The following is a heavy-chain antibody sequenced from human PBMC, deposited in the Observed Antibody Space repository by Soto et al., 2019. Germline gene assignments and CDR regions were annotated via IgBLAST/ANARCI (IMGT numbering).Heavy chain of an antibody. J-gene: IGHJ3*02. CDR3: ARESGEVWLLGFFPDI. CDR2: ISAYNGNT. Sequence: QVQLVQSGAEVKKPGASVKVSCKASGYTFTSYGISWVRQAPGQGLEWMGWISAYNGNTNYAQKLQGRVTMTTDTSTSTVYMELRSVRSDDTAVYYCARESGEVWLLGFFPDIWGQGIMVTVSS. D-gene: IGHD5-12*01. CDR1: GYTFTSYG. V-gene: IGHV1-18*01.